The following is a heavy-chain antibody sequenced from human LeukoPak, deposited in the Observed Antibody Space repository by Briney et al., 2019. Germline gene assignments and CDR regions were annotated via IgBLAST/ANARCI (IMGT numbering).Heavy chain of an antibody. J-gene: IGHJ5*02. CDR3: ARGVRPGVVVVVTAAMHRVPNYWFDP. Sequence: ASVKVSCKASGYTFTSYDINWVRQATGQGLEWMGWMNPNSGNTGYAQKFQGRVTMTRNTSISTAYMELSSLRSEDTAVYFCARGVRPGVVVVVTAAMHRVPNYWFDPWGQGTLVTVSS. CDR1: GYTFTSYD. D-gene: IGHD2-2*01. V-gene: IGHV1-8*01. CDR2: MNPNSGNT.